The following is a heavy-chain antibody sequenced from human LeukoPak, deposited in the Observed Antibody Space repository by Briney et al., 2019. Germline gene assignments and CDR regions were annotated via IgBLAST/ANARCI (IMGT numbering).Heavy chain of an antibody. Sequence: SETLSLTCTVSGYSISSGHYWGWIRQPPGKGLEWIGSLYDGGSTHYNPSLKSRVTISLDTSKNQFYLKMSSVTAADTAVYYCARGLKPTDYWGQGTLVTVSS. V-gene: IGHV4-38-2*02. CDR1: GYSISSGHY. CDR2: LYDGGST. CDR3: ARGLKPTDY. J-gene: IGHJ4*02.